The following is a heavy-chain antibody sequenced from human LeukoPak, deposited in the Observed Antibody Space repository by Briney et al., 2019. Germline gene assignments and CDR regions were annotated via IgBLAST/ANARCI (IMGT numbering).Heavy chain of an antibody. CDR2: ISAGADRT. CDR1: GFTFSNFA. J-gene: IGHJ4*02. V-gene: IGHV3-23*01. CDR3: VKGGVSVIGVPVH. Sequence: PGGSLRLSCEVSGFTFSNFAMGWVRQAPGKGLEWISGISAGADRTYYSDSVRGRFTLSRDNSKESLFLQMNSLRAEDTAVYFCVKGGVSVIGVPVHWGQGTLVTVAS. D-gene: IGHD3-16*02.